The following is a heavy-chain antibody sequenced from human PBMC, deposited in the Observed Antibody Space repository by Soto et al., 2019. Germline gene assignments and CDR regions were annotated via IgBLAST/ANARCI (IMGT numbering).Heavy chain of an antibody. J-gene: IGHJ3*02. D-gene: IGHD2-2*01. Sequence: VASVKVSCKASGFTFSSSAVQWVRQARGERLEWIGWIVVGSGNTNYAQKFQERVTITRDMSISTAYMELSSLRSDDTAVYYCAADRDCSSTSCYPYAFDIWGQGTMVTVS. CDR2: IVVGSGNT. V-gene: IGHV1-58*01. CDR1: GFTFSSSA. CDR3: AADRDCSSTSCYPYAFDI.